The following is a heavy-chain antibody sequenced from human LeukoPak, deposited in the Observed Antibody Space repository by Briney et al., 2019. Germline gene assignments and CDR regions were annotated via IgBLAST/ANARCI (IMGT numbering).Heavy chain of an antibody. J-gene: IGHJ5*02. CDR2: MNPNSGNT. CDR3: ARGGPGRYDYVWGSYIWFDP. Sequence: ASVKVSCKASGYTFTSYDINWVRQATGQGLEWMGWMNPNSGNTGCAQKFQGRVTMTRNTSISTAYMELSSLRSEDTAVYYCARGGPGRYDYVWGSYIWFDPWGQGTLVTVSS. D-gene: IGHD3-16*01. CDR1: GYTFTSYD. V-gene: IGHV1-8*01.